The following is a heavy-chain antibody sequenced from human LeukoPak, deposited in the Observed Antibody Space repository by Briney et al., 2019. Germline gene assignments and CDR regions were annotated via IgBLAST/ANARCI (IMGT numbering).Heavy chain of an antibody. CDR3: AKDGYDFWSGYYSGIGFDY. CDR1: GGSFSGYY. Sequence: LSLTCAVYGGSFSGYYWSWIRQPPGKGLEWVAVISYDGSNKYYADSVKGRFTISRDNSKNTLYLQMNSLRAEDTAVYYCAKDGYDFWSGYYSGIGFDYWGQGTLVTVSS. CDR2: ISYDGSNK. J-gene: IGHJ4*02. V-gene: IGHV3-30*18. D-gene: IGHD3-3*01.